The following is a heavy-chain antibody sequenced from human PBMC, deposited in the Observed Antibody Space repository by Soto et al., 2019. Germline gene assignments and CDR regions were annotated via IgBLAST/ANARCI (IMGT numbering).Heavy chain of an antibody. CDR3: AKSPTRAPFGMDV. J-gene: IGHJ6*02. D-gene: IGHD4-17*01. CDR2: ISGSGGST. Sequence: EVQLLESGGGLVQPGGSLRLSCAASGFTFSSYAMSWVRQAPGKGREWVSAISGSGGSTYYADSVKGRFTISRDNSKNTLYLQMNSLRAEDTAVYYCAKSPTRAPFGMDVWGQGTTVTVSS. V-gene: IGHV3-23*01. CDR1: GFTFSSYA.